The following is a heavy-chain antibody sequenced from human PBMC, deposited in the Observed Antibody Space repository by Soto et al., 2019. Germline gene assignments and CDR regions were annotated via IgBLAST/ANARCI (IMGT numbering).Heavy chain of an antibody. D-gene: IGHD3-10*01. V-gene: IGHV4-59*01. Sequence: SETLSLTCTVSGGSISSYYCCWILQPPGKGLEWIRYIYYSGSTNYNPSLKSRVTISVDTSKNQFSLKLSSVTAAVSAVYYCARGLETMVRGGFDYWGQGTLVTVSS. CDR2: IYYSGST. CDR3: ARGLETMVRGGFDY. J-gene: IGHJ4*02. CDR1: GGSISSYY.